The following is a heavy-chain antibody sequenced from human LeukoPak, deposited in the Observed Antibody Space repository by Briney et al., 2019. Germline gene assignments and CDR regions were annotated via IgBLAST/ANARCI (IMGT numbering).Heavy chain of an antibody. CDR1: GYTFTGYY. CDR2: INPNSGGT. D-gene: IGHD2-2*01. CDR3: ARPSGYCSSTSCSYAFDI. Sequence: ASVKVSCKASGYTFTGYYMHWVRQAPGQGLEWMGWINPNSGGTNYAQKFQGRVTMTRDTSISTAYMELSRLRSDDTAVYYCARPSGYCSSTSCSYAFDIWGQGTMVTVSS. V-gene: IGHV1-2*02. J-gene: IGHJ3*02.